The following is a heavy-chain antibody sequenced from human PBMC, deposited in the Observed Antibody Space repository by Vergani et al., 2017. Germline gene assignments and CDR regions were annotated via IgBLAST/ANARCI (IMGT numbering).Heavy chain of an antibody. Sequence: QVQLQESGPGLVKPSETLSLTCTVAGDSIDSGYYWDWIRQPPGKGLEWIGSVFHSGNTYYNPSLMSRVTISVDTSKSQFSLRVTSVTAADTAVYYCARHQSWWEPKHNFDVWGQGILVTVSS. J-gene: IGHJ4*02. CDR1: GDSIDSGYY. CDR3: ARHQSWWEPKHNFDV. CDR2: VFHSGNT. D-gene: IGHD1-26*01. V-gene: IGHV4-38-2*02.